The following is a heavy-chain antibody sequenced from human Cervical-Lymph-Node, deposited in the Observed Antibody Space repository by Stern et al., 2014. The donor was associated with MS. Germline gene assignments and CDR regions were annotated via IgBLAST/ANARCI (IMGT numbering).Heavy chain of an antibody. CDR1: GFTFSSYW. CDR3: ARDRLSSWYIFDP. V-gene: IGHV3-7*01. J-gene: IGHJ5*02. D-gene: IGHD6-13*01. CDR2: IKQDGSEK. Sequence: EVQLVESGGGLVQPGGSLRLSCAASGFTFSSYWMSWVRQAPGKGLEWVANIKQDGSEKYYVDSVKGRFTISRDNAKNSLYLQMNSLRAEDTAVYYCARDRLSSWYIFDPWGQGTLVTVSS.